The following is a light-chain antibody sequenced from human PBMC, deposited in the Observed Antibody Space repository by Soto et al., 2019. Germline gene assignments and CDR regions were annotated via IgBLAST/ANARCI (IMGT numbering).Light chain of an antibody. J-gene: IGKJ1*01. CDR1: QSVSNNY. CDR2: GAS. Sequence: IVLTQSPGTLSLSPGERATLSCRASQSVSNNYLAWYQQKPGQAPRLLIYGASNRATGIPDRFSGSGSGTDFTLNIRSLEPEDFAVYYCQQYGSSGTFGQGTKVDIX. V-gene: IGKV3-20*01. CDR3: QQYGSSGT.